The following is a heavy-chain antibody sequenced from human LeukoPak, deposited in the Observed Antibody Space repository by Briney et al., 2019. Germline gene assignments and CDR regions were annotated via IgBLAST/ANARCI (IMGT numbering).Heavy chain of an antibody. D-gene: IGHD1-1*01. CDR3: ARGALGQLLEYSFDY. CDR2: IYYSGST. V-gene: IGHV4-39*07. J-gene: IGHJ4*02. Sequence: SETLSLTCTVSGGSISSSSYYWGWIRQPPGKGLEWIGSIYYSGSTYYNPSLKSRVTISVDTSKNQFSLKLSSVTAADTAVYYCARGALGQLLEYSFDYWGQGTLVTVSS. CDR1: GGSISSSSYY.